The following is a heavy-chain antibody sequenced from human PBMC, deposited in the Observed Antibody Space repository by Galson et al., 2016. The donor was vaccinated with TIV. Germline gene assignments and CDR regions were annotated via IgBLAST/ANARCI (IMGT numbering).Heavy chain of an antibody. J-gene: IGHJ4*02. CDR2: ISNSGSGI. D-gene: IGHD1-7*01. CDR1: GFTFSSDS. CDR3: ASGNYPGATYPPDY. Sequence: SLRLSCAASGFTFSSDSMNWVRQAPGEGLEWISYISNSGSGIYYADSVKGRFTISRDNAKNSLYLQMNSLRAEDTAVYYSASGNYPGATYPPDYWGQGTLVTVSS. V-gene: IGHV3-48*01.